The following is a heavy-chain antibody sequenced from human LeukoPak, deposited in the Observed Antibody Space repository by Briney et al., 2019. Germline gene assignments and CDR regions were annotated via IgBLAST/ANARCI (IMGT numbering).Heavy chain of an antibody. D-gene: IGHD5-24*01. CDR1: GGSISSYD. CDR2: IYYSGNS. V-gene: IGHV4-59*01. Sequence: SETQSLTCTVSGGSISSYDWSWIRQPPGKGLEWIGNIYYSGNSNYNPSLKSRVTISLDTSNNQFSLKLSSVTAADTAVYYRASPLHGYSIFDYWGQGTLVTVSS. CDR3: ASPLHGYSIFDY. J-gene: IGHJ4*02.